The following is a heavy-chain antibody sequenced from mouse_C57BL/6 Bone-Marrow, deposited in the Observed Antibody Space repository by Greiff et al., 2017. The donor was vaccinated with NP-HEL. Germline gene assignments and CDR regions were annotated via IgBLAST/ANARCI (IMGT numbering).Heavy chain of an antibody. D-gene: IGHD1-1*01. Sequence: VQLVESGPGLVQPSQSLSITCPVSGFSLPSYGVHWVRQSPGKGLEWLGVIWRGGSTDYNAAFMSRLSITKDNSKSQVFFKMNSLQADDTAIYYCAKRDYGSSPHWYFDVWGTGTTVTVSS. CDR1: GFSLPSYG. J-gene: IGHJ1*03. CDR3: AKRDYGSSPHWYFDV. CDR2: IWRGGST. V-gene: IGHV2-5*01.